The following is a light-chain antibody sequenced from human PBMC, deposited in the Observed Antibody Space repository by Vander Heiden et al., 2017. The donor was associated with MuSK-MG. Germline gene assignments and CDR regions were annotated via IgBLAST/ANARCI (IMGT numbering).Light chain of an antibody. J-gene: IGKJ3*01. Sequence: EIVLTQSPATLSLSPGERATLSCRASQSVSSYLVWYQQKPGQAPRLLTHDATDRATGIPARFSDSASGTDFTLTISILDPEDFGVYYCQCRSGLPFTFGHGTRV. V-gene: IGKV3-11*01. CDR1: QSVSSY. CDR3: QCRSGLPFT. CDR2: DAT.